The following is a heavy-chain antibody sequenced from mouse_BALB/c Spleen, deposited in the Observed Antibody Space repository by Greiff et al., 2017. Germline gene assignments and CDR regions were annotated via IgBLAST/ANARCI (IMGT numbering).Heavy chain of an antibody. CDR1: GFTFSSFG. J-gene: IGHJ1*01. Sequence: EVMLVESGGGLVQPGGSRKLSCAASGFTFSSFGMHWVRQAPEKGLEWVAYISSGSSTIYYADTVKGRFTISRDNPKNTLFLQMTSLRSEDTAMYYCARFQVRQYFDVGGAGTTVTVSS. CDR3: ARFQVRQYFDV. CDR2: ISSGSSTI. D-gene: IGHD2-14*01. V-gene: IGHV5-17*02.